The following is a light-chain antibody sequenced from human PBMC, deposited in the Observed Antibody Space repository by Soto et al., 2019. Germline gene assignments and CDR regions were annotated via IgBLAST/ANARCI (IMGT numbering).Light chain of an antibody. CDR1: SGDVGRYNY. CDR2: DVS. V-gene: IGLV2-14*03. CDR3: SSFTSSSTFV. Sequence: SVLAQPASVSGSRGQWITFSCTGTSGDVGRYNYVSWFQQHPGKVPKLIIYDVSNWPSGVSDRFSGSKSGNTASLTISGLHPEDEADYYCSSFTSSSTFVFGTGTKVTFL. J-gene: IGLJ1*01.